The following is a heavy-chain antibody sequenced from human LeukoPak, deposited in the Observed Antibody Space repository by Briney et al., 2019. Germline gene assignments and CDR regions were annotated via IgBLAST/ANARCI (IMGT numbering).Heavy chain of an antibody. V-gene: IGHV4-59*08. CDR3: ARHFGLYSSGSYYFDY. J-gene: IGHJ4*02. CDR2: IYYSGST. D-gene: IGHD6-19*01. CDR1: GGSISSYY. Sequence: KPSETLSLTCTVSGGSISSYYWSWIRQPPGKGLEWIGYIYYSGSTNYNPSLKSRVTISVDTSKNQFSLNLSSATAADTAVYYCARHFGLYSSGSYYFDYWGQGTLVTVSS.